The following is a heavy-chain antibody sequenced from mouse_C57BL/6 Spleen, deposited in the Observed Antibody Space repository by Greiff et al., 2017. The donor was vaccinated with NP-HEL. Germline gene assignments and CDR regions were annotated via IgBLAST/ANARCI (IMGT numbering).Heavy chain of an antibody. CDR1: GYTFTSYT. J-gene: IGHJ3*01. CDR3: AREEAYYSDCVDWFAY. Sequence: VQLVESGAELARPGASVKMSCKASGYTFTSYTMHWVKQRPGQGLEWIGYINPSSGYTKYNQKFKDKATLTADKSSSTAYMQLGSLTSEDSAVYYCAREEAYYSDCVDWFAYWGQGTLVTVSA. CDR2: INPSSGYT. D-gene: IGHD2-12*01. V-gene: IGHV1-4*01.